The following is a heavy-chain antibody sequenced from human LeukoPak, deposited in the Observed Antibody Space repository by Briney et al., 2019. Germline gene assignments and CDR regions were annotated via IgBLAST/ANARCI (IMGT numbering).Heavy chain of an antibody. CDR1: GGSISSGGYS. J-gene: IGHJ4*02. D-gene: IGHD6-13*01. CDR3: ASSSSWPPEGY. Sequence: PSQTLSLTCAVSGGSISSGGYSWSWIRQPPGKGLEWIGYIYHSGSTYYNPSLKSRVTISVDRSKNQFSLKLSSVTAADTVVYYCASSSSWPPEGYWGQGTLVTVSS. CDR2: IYHSGST. V-gene: IGHV4-30-2*01.